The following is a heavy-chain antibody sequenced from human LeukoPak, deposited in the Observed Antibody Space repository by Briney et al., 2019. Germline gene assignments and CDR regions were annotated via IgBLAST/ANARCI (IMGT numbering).Heavy chain of an antibody. Sequence: SETLSLTCTVSAGSISNYYWSWIRQPPGKGLEWIGYISYSGSTNYNPSLKSRVTISVDTSKNQLSLKLTSVTAADTAVYYCARWDDSAWGFGNWGPGTLVTVSS. CDR1: AGSISNYY. CDR2: ISYSGST. D-gene: IGHD6-19*01. CDR3: ARWDDSAWGFGN. J-gene: IGHJ4*02. V-gene: IGHV4-59*08.